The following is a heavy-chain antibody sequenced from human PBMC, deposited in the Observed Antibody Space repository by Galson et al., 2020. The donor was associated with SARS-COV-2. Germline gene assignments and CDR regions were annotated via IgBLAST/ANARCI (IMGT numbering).Heavy chain of an antibody. D-gene: IGHD1-26*01. CDR1: GLSVTTRGVR. CDR2: IDWDDDK. CDR3: ADISEDDAFYI. V-gene: IGHV2-70*04. J-gene: IGHJ3*02. Sequence: SGPTLVKPRQTLTLTCRFSGLSVTTRGVRAAWIRQAPGKALQWLARIDWDDDKFYTSSLRTRLSVSKDTSRNQLLLTMTNMDPGDTGTYYCADISEDDAFYIGGQGTKGPV.